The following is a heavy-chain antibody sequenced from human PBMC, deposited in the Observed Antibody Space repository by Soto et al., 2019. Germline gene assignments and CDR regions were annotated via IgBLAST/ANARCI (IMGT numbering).Heavy chain of an antibody. J-gene: IGHJ3*02. CDR2: IWYDGSNK. CDR3: ARDRRETYYDFWSGYFRFDAFDI. D-gene: IGHD3-3*01. Sequence: QVQLVESGGGVVQPGRSLRLSCAASGFTFSSYGMHWVRQAPGKGLEWVAVIWYDGSNKYYADSVKGRFTISRDNSKNTLYLQMNSLRAEDTAVYYCARDRRETYYDFWSGYFRFDAFDIWGQGTMVTVSS. CDR1: GFTFSSYG. V-gene: IGHV3-33*01.